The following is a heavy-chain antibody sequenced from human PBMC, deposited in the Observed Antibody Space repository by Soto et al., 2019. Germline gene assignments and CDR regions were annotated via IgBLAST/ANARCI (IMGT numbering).Heavy chain of an antibody. D-gene: IGHD5-12*01. CDR2: IVPIVGTT. CDR3: VRVVAIPGYPDH. CDR1: GGTFSSYA. J-gene: IGHJ4*02. V-gene: IGHV1-69*12. Sequence: QVQLVQSGAEVRQPASSVKVSCKTSGGTFSSYAISWVRQAPGQGLEWMGGIVPIVGTTTYAQKFQGRVTITADEATRTAYMQLSRLGSDDTAVYYCVRVVAIPGYPDHWGQGTLGTVAA.